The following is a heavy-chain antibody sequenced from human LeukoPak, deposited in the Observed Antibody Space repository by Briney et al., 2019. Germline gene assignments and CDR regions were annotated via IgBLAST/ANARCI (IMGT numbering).Heavy chain of an antibody. Sequence: GGSLRLSCAASGFTFSGSAMHWVRQASGKGLEWVGRIRSKANSYATAYVASVKGRFTISRDDSKNTAYLQMNSLKTEDTAVYYCTVGYYDSSGYSDIDYWGQGTLVTVSS. CDR3: TVGYYDSSGYSDIDY. V-gene: IGHV3-73*01. CDR2: IRSKANSYAT. CDR1: GFTFSGSA. J-gene: IGHJ4*02. D-gene: IGHD3-22*01.